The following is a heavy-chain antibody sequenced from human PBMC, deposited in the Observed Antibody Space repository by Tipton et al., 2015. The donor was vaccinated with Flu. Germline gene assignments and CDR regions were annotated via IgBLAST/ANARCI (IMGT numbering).Heavy chain of an antibody. V-gene: IGHV1-3*01. D-gene: IGHD5-12*01. CDR3: ARISTLTMGYENYFDY. J-gene: IGHJ4*02. CDR2: INAGNGNT. Sequence: QVQLVQSGAEVKKPGASVKVSCKASGNTFTTYAIHWVRQAPGQRLEWMGWINAGNGNTKYSQKFQGRVTFSRDTSASTAYLELSSLRSEDTALYYCARISTLTMGYENYFDYWGQGTLVTVSS. CDR1: GNTFTTYA.